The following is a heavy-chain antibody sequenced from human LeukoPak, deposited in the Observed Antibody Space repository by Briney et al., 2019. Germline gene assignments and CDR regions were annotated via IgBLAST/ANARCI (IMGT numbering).Heavy chain of an antibody. V-gene: IGHV3-49*04. D-gene: IGHD4-17*01. CDR2: IRSKAYGGTT. CDR1: GFTFGDYA. CDR3: TSGVDYGDRFYYYYGMDV. J-gene: IGHJ6*02. Sequence: PGRSLRLSCTASGFTFGDYAMSWVRQAPGKGLEWVGFIRSKAYGGTTEYAASVKGRFTISRDDSKSIAYLQMNNLKTEDTAVYYCTSGVDYGDRFYYYYGMDVWGQGTTVTVSS.